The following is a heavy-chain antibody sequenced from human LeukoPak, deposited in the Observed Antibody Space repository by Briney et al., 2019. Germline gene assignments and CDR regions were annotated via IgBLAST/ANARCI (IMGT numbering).Heavy chain of an antibody. CDR2: MYISGST. CDR1: GDSISSYY. V-gene: IGHV4-59*01. CDR3: ARFPGEQDY. Sequence: KPSETLSLTCTVSGDSISSYYWSWIRQPPGKGLEWIGYMYISGSTNYNPSLTSRVAISVDTSKSQFSLKLSSVTAADTAVYNCARFPGEQDYWGQGTLVTVSS. D-gene: IGHD1/OR15-1a*01. J-gene: IGHJ4*02.